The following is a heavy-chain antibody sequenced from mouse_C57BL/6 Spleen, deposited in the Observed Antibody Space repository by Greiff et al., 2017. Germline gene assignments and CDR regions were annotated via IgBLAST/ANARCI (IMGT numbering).Heavy chain of an antibody. Sequence: QVQLQQSGAELVRPGASVKLSCKASGYTFTDYYINWVKQRPGQGLEWIARIYPGSGNTYYNEKFKGKATLTAEKSSSTAYMQLSSLTSEDSAVYFCARDANAGNWGQGTTLTASS. CDR1: GYTFTDYY. V-gene: IGHV1-76*01. CDR3: ARDANAGN. CDR2: IYPGSGNT. J-gene: IGHJ2*01. D-gene: IGHD3-1*01.